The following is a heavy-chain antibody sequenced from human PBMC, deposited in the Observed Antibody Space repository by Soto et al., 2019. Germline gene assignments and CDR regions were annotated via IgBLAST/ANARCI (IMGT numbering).Heavy chain of an antibody. CDR1: GDSISRIDYY. Sequence: PTETLSLTCIVSGDSISRIDYYWTWIRQHPEKGLEWIGNIYFRGNTYYSPSLESRLTISVDTSKNQFSLKLTSVTVADTAVYCCAREGGSYDSGGYLIRGAFDIWGQGTMVTVSS. CDR3: AREGGSYDSGGYLIRGAFDI. J-gene: IGHJ3*02. V-gene: IGHV4-31*03. D-gene: IGHD3-22*01. CDR2: IYFRGNT.